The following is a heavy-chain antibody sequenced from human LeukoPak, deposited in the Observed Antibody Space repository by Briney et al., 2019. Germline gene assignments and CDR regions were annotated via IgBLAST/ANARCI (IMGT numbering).Heavy chain of an antibody. J-gene: IGHJ4*02. D-gene: IGHD6-19*01. V-gene: IGHV4-61*01. Sequence: PSETLSLTCTVSGAPVSSGSYYWRWIRQPPGKGLEWIGYIYYSGSTNYNPSLKSRFTISVDTSKNQFSLKLSSVTAADTAVYYCACTPGYSSGWLVDYWGQGTLVTVSS. CDR2: IYYSGST. CDR3: ACTPGYSSGWLVDY. CDR1: GAPVSSGSYY.